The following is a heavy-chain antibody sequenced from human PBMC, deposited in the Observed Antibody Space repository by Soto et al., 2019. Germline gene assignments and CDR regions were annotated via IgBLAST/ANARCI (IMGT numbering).Heavy chain of an antibody. V-gene: IGHV3-23*01. J-gene: IGHJ3*02. CDR2: ISGSGGST. D-gene: IGHD3-3*01. CDR3: AKLSLRFLEWPDAFDI. CDR1: GFTFSSYA. Sequence: EVQLLESGGGLVQPGGSLRLSCAASGFTFSSYAMSWVRQAPGKGLEWVSAISGSGGSTYYADSVKGRFTISRDNSKSTLYLQMNSLRAEDTAVYYCAKLSLRFLEWPDAFDIWGQGTMVTVSS.